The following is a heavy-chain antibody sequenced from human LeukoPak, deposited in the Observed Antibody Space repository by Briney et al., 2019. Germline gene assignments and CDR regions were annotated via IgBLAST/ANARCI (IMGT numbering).Heavy chain of an antibody. V-gene: IGHV4-31*03. D-gene: IGHD2-15*01. CDR2: IYYSGST. CDR3: AREPDCSGGSCYRDY. CDR1: GGSISSGGYY. Sequence: SQTLSLTCTVSGGSISSGGYYWSWIRQHPGKGLEWIGYIYYSGSTYYNPSLKSRVTISVDTSKNQFSLKLSSVTAADTAVYYCAREPDCSGGSCYRDYWGQGTLVTVSS. J-gene: IGHJ4*02.